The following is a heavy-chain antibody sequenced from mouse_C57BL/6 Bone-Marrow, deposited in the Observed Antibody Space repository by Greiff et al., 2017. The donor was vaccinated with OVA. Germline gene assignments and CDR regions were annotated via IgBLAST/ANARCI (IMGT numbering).Heavy chain of an antibody. Sequence: QVQLQQSGPELVKPGASVKISCKASGYAFSSSWMNWVKQRPGKGLEWIGRIYPGDGDTNYNGKFKGKATLTADKSSSTAYMQLSSLTSEDSAVYFCASGAYGSSPFAYWGQGTLVTVSA. V-gene: IGHV1-82*01. CDR1: GYAFSSSW. CDR3: ASGAYGSSPFAY. CDR2: IYPGDGDT. J-gene: IGHJ3*01. D-gene: IGHD1-1*01.